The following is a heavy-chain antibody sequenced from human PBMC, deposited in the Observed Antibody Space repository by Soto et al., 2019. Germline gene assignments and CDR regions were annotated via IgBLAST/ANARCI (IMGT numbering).Heavy chain of an antibody. CDR1: GYTLTELS. Sequence: ASVKVSCKVSGYTLTELSMHWVRQAPGKGLEWMGGFDPEDGETIYAQKFQGRVTMTEDTSTDTAYMELSSLRSEDTAVYYCATGRVPAAMVFYSHYGMDVTGQGTTVTVSS. CDR3: ATGRVPAAMVFYSHYGMDV. V-gene: IGHV1-24*01. CDR2: FDPEDGET. D-gene: IGHD2-2*01. J-gene: IGHJ6*02.